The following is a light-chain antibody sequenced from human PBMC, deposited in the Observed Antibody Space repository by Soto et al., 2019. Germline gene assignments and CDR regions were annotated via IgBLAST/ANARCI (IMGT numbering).Light chain of an antibody. J-gene: IGKJ2*01. Sequence: EIVLTQSPATLSLSPGERATLSCRASQSVSSYLAWYQQKPGQAPRLLIYDASNRATGIPARFSGSGSGTDCTLTISSREPEDFAVYYWQQRSNWPPYTFGKGTKLEIK. V-gene: IGKV3-11*01. CDR1: QSVSSY. CDR3: QQRSNWPPYT. CDR2: DAS.